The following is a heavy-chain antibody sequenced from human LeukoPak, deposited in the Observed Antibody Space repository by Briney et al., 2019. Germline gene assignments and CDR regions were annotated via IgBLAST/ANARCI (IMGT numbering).Heavy chain of an antibody. CDR3: ARIVGDSSGYYYYDY. D-gene: IGHD3-22*01. CDR2: IYYSGST. Sequence: SETLSLTCTVSGGSISSYYWSWIRQPPGKGLEWIGYIYYSGSTNYNPSLKSRVTISVDTSKNQFSLKLSSVTAADTAVYYCARIVGDSSGYYYYDYWGQGTLVTVSS. CDR1: GGSISSYY. V-gene: IGHV4-59*01. J-gene: IGHJ4*02.